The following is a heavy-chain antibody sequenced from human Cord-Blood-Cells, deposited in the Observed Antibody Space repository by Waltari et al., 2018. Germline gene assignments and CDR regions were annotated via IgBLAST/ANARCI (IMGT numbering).Heavy chain of an antibody. V-gene: IGHV1-2*02. CDR2: INPSSCGT. J-gene: IGHJ3*02. D-gene: IGHD3-9*01. Sequence: QVQLVQSGAEVKKPGASVKVSCKASGYTFTGYYMHWVRQAPGQGLGGMGWINPSSCGTNYAQKFQGRVTMTRDTSISTAYMELSRLRSDDTAVYYCARRRTGDAVDIWGQGTMVTVSS. CDR1: GYTFTGYY. CDR3: ARRRTGDAVDI.